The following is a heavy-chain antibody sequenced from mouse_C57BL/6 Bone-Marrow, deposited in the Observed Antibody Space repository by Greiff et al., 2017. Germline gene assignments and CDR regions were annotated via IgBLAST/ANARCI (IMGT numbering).Heavy chain of an antibody. V-gene: IGHV1-55*01. D-gene: IGHD2-12*01. CDR3: ARGEERYVDSFAY. Sequence: QVQLKQPRAELGKPGASVKMSCKASGYTFTSYWITWVKQRPGQGLEWIGDIYPGSGSTNYNEKFKSKATLTVDTSSSTAYMQLSSLTSEDSAVYFCARGEERYVDSFAYWGQGALVTVS. CDR2: IYPGSGST. J-gene: IGHJ3*01. CDR1: GYTFTSYW.